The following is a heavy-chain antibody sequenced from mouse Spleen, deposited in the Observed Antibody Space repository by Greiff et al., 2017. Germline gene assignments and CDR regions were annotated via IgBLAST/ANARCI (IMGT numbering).Heavy chain of an antibody. CDR2: ISSGSSTI. CDR3: ARGRVTTVVAPMDY. CDR1: GFTFSDYG. Sequence: EVQLVESGGGLVKPGGSLKLSCAASGFTFSDYGMHWVRQAPEKGLEWVAYISSGSSTIYYADTVKGRFTISRDNAKNTLFLQMTSLRSEDTAMYYCARGRVTTVVAPMDYWGQGTSVTVSS. V-gene: IGHV5-17*01. J-gene: IGHJ4*01. D-gene: IGHD1-1*01.